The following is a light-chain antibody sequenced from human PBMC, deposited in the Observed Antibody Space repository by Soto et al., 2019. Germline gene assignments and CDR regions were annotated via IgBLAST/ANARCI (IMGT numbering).Light chain of an antibody. J-gene: IGKJ2*02. Sequence: DIVMTQSPLSLPVTPGEPASISCRSSQSLLNSNTYNYLDWYLQKPGQSPQLLVYLGSNRASGVPDRFSGSGSGTDFTLKSSRVEAEDVGVYYCMQALQTPSTFGQGTKLEIK. CDR1: QSLLNSNTYNY. CDR3: MQALQTPST. CDR2: LGS. V-gene: IGKV2-28*01.